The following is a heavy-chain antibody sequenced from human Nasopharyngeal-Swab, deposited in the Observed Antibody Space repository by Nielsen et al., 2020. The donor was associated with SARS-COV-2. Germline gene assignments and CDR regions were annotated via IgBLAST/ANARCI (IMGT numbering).Heavy chain of an antibody. D-gene: IGHD2-15*01. J-gene: IGHJ4*02. CDR2: VRSKGNNYAT. CDR1: GFTFSYSA. V-gene: IGHV3-73*01. Sequence: GESLKISCAASGFTFSYSAIHLVRQASGTGLEWVGRVRSKGNNYATAYSASVKGRFIIFRDDPTNTAYLQMNSLKTEDTAMYYCTRCGGGCYSGRDYWGQGTLVTVSS. CDR3: TRCGGGCYSGRDY.